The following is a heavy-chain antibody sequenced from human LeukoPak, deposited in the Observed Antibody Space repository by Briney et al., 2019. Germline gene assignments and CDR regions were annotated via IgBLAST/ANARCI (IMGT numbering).Heavy chain of an antibody. CDR2: IIPILGIA. CDR1: GGTFSSYA. D-gene: IGHD7-27*01. CDR3: ASRPGHYYYYYGMDV. V-gene: IGHV1-69*04. J-gene: IGHJ6*02. Sequence: SVKVSCKASGGTFSSYAISWVRQAPGQGLEWMGRIIPILGIANYAQKFQGRVTITADKSTSTAYMELSSLRSEDTAVYYCASRPGHYYYYYGMDVWGQGTTVTVPS.